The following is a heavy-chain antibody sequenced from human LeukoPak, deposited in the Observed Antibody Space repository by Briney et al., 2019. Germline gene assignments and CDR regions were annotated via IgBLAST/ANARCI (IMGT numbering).Heavy chain of an antibody. D-gene: IGHD2-15*01. Sequence: PGGSLRLSCAASGFTFSSYGMHWVRQAPGKGLEWVAVIWYDGSNKYYADSVKGRFTISRDNSKNTLYLQMNSLRAEDTAVYYCAKDVGYCSGGSCYESDAFDIWGQGTMVTVSS. J-gene: IGHJ3*02. CDR2: IWYDGSNK. CDR3: AKDVGYCSGGSCYESDAFDI. V-gene: IGHV3-33*06. CDR1: GFTFSSYG.